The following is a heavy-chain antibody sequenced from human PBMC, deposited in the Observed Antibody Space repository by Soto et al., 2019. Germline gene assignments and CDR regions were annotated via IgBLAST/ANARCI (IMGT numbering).Heavy chain of an antibody. J-gene: IGHJ4*02. CDR3: GNGLENHYNYDY. CDR2: INSRGDNT. CDR1: GLTFSNHV. D-gene: IGHD3-16*01. Sequence: EVQLLESGGALVQPGGSLRLSCAASGLTFSNHVMSWVRQAPGKGPEWVSSINSRGDNTYYAGSVRGRFTISRDNSKSTLYLQMNSLRAEDTAVYYCGNGLENHYNYDYWGQGTLVTVSS. V-gene: IGHV3-23*01.